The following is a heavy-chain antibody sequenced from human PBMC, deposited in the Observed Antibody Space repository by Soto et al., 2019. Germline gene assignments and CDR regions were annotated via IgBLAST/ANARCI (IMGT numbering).Heavy chain of an antibody. CDR1: GFTVSSNY. CDR3: ARVGSSGWYPPSYFDY. V-gene: IGHV3-66*01. Sequence: GSLRLSCAASGFTVSSNYMSWVRQAPGKGLEWVSVIYSGGSTYYADSVKGRFTISRDNSKNTLYLQMNSLRAEDTAVYYCARVGSSGWYPPSYFDYWGQGTLVTVSS. J-gene: IGHJ4*02. CDR2: IYSGGST. D-gene: IGHD6-19*01.